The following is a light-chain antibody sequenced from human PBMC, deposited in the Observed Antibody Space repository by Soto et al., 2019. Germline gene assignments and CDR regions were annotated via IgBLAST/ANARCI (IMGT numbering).Light chain of an antibody. J-gene: IGLJ1*01. CDR3: CSYAGSYV. CDR1: SNDVGTYNV. V-gene: IGLV2-23*01. Sequence: QSALTQPASVSGSPGQSITISCTGISNDVGTYNVVSWYQQHPGKAPKLLIYEGTQRPSGISYRFSASRSGNTASLTISGLQTEDEADYHCCSYAGSYVFGGGTKLTVL. CDR2: EGT.